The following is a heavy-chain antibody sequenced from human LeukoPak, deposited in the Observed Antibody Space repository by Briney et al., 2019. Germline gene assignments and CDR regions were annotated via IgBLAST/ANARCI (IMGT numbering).Heavy chain of an antibody. CDR2: ITSSSTYI. Sequence: GGSLRLSCAASGFTFSSYGMSWVRQVPGKGLEWVSSITSSSTYIFYVDSVKGRFTISRDNSKNSLYLQMSSLRAEDTAVYFCARDLSPYYDTTNRFPWFDPWGQGTLVTVSS. V-gene: IGHV3-21*01. D-gene: IGHD3-22*01. J-gene: IGHJ5*02. CDR1: GFTFSSYG. CDR3: ARDLSPYYDTTNRFPWFDP.